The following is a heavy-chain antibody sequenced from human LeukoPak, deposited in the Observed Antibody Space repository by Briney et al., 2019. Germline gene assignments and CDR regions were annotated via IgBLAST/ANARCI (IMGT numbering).Heavy chain of an antibody. V-gene: IGHV4-34*01. J-gene: IGHJ6*02. CDR3: ARHGSGAWGMDV. Sequence: SETLSLTCAVYGGSFSGYYWSWIRQPPGKGLEWIGEINHSGSTNYNPSLKSRVTISVDTFKNQFSLKVSSVAAADTAVYYCARHGSGAWGMDVWGQGTTVTVSS. D-gene: IGHD3-10*01. CDR1: GGSFSGYY. CDR2: INHSGST.